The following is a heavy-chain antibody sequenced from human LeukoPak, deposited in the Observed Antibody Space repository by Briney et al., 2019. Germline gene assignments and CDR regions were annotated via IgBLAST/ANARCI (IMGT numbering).Heavy chain of an antibody. CDR1: GFTFSSYA. Sequence: GGSLRLSCAASGFTFSSYAMSWVRQAPGKGLEWVSAISGSGGSTYYADSVKGRFTIARDNSKNTLYLQMNSLRAEDTAVYYCAKGVRGVNDAFDIWGQGTMVTVSS. V-gene: IGHV3-23*01. CDR2: ISGSGGST. D-gene: IGHD3-10*02. CDR3: AKGVRGVNDAFDI. J-gene: IGHJ3*02.